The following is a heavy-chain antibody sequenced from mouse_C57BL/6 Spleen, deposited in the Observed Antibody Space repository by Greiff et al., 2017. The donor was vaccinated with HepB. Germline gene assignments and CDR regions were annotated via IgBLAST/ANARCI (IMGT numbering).Heavy chain of an antibody. V-gene: IGHV1S81*02. J-gene: IGHJ2*01. CDR1: GYTFTSYW. CDR2: TNPTNGRT. D-gene: IGHD1-1*01. CDR3: ARIKKIVAAYIDY. Sequence: QVQLQQPGAELVKAGASVKMSCKASGYTFTSYWMHWVKQRLGQGLEWFAETNPTNGRTYYNEKFKSKATLTVEKSSSTAYMLLSGPTFEDSAVYYGARIKKIVAAYIDYWGQGTTLTVSS.